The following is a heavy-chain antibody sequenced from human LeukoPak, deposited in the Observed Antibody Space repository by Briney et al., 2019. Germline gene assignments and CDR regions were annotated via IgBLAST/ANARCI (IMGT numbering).Heavy chain of an antibody. CDR2: IYTSGST. J-gene: IGHJ6*03. CDR1: GGSISSYY. D-gene: IGHD3-3*01. CDR3: ARGHSVDRSYYDFWSGYYTGEYYYYYMDV. Sequence: SETLSLTCTVSGGSISSYYWSWIRQPAGKGLEWIGRIYTSGSTNYNPSLKSRVTMSVDTSKNQFSLKLSSVTAADTAVYYCARGHSVDRSYYDFWSGYYTGEYYYYYMDVWGKGTTVTVSS. V-gene: IGHV4-4*07.